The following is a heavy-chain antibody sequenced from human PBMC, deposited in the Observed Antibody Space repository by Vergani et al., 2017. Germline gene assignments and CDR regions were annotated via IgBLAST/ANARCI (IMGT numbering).Heavy chain of an antibody. CDR3: ARAYGDYSNGY. CDR2: IYTSGST. J-gene: IGHJ4*02. Sequence: QVQLQESGPGLVKPSQTLSLTCTVSGGSISSGGYYWSWIRQPAGTGLEWIGRIYTSGSTNYNPSLKSRVTISVDTSKSHFSLKLSSVTAADTAVYYCARAYGDYSNGYWGQGTLVTVSS. V-gene: IGHV4-61*02. CDR1: GGSISSGGYY. D-gene: IGHD4-17*01.